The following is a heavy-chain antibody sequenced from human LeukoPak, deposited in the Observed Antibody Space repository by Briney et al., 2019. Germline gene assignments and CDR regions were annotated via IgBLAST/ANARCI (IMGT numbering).Heavy chain of an antibody. Sequence: GGSLRLSCAASGFTLSSYWMSWVRQAPGKGLEWVANIKQDGSEKYYVDSVKGRFTISRDNAKNSLYLQMNSLRAEDTAVYYCARYQLGSFDYWGQGTLVTVSS. CDR2: IKQDGSEK. D-gene: IGHD2-2*01. CDR1: GFTLSSYW. V-gene: IGHV3-7*01. CDR3: ARYQLGSFDY. J-gene: IGHJ4*02.